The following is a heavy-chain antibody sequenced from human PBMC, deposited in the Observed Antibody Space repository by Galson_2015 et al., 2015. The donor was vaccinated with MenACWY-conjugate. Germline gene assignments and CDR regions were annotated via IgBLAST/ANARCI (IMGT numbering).Heavy chain of an antibody. D-gene: IGHD1-26*01. V-gene: IGHV5-51*01. Sequence: QSGADVKKPGESLTISCTASGSNFITYWIGWVRQVPGKGLEWVGLISPIDSKTRYSPAFEGRVTISADNSITTAYLQWNSLQASDTAMYYCARHPPGGRGMDVWGQGTTVTVSS. CDR3: ARHPPGGRGMDV. CDR2: ISPIDSKT. J-gene: IGHJ6*02. CDR1: GSNFITYW.